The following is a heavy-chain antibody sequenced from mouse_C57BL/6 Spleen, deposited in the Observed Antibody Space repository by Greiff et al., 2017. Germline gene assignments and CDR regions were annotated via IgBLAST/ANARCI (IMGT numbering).Heavy chain of an antibody. J-gene: IGHJ2*01. V-gene: IGHV1-82*01. CDR1: GYAFSSSW. D-gene: IGHD1-1*01. Sequence: QVQLQQSGPELVKPGASVKISCKASGYAFSSSWMNWVKQRPGKGLEWIGRLYPGDGDTNYNGQFKGKATLTADTSSSTAYMQLSSLTSEDSAVYFCARETPPIYYYGSSYNYWGQGTTLTVSS. CDR3: ARETPPIYYYGSSYNY. CDR2: LYPGDGDT.